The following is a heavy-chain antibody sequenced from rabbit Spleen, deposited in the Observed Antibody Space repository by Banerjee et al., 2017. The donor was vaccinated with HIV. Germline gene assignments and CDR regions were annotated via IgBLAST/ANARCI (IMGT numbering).Heavy chain of an antibody. CDR3: ARGSAAMTMVITGYYLNL. J-gene: IGHJ4*01. CDR2: IYAGGSGST. V-gene: IGHV1S40*01. CDR1: GFSFSSSYY. Sequence: QSLEESGGDLVKPGASLTLTCTASGFSFSSSYYMCWVRQAPGKGLEWIACIYAGGSGSTYYASWAKGRFTISKTSSTTVTLQMTSLTAADTATYVCARGSAAMTMVITGYYLNLWGPGTLVTVS. D-gene: IGHD2-1*01.